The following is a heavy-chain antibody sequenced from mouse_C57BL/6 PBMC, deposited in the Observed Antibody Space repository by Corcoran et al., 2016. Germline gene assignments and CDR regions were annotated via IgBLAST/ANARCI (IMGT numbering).Heavy chain of an antibody. D-gene: IGHD2-3*01. CDR1: GYTFTDYY. CDR3: AREACAYSMSPGVYVDV. Sequence: QVQLKKSGAELVSPGASVTLSCKASGYTFTDYYINWVKQRPGQGLEWIARIYPGSGHTYYNEKFKGKATLPAEKSSSTAYMQLSSLTSEDSAVYFCAREACAYSMSPGVYVDVWGTWTTVTVSS. V-gene: IGHV1-76*01. J-gene: IGHJ1*03. CDR2: IYPGSGHT.